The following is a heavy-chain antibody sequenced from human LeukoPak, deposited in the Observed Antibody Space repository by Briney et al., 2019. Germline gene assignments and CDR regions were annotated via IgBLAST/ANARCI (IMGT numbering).Heavy chain of an antibody. D-gene: IGHD1-26*01. J-gene: IGHJ4*02. V-gene: IGHV1-18*01. CDR2: INPYDGNT. Sequence: ASVKVSCKASGYTFTSYFIRWVRQAPGQGLEWMGRINPYDGNTNYAQKLQGRVTMTTDTSTSTVYMELSSLRSEDTAVYYCARYNSGGYLNYFDYWGQGTLVTVSS. CDR3: ARYNSGGYLNYFDY. CDR1: GYTFTSYF.